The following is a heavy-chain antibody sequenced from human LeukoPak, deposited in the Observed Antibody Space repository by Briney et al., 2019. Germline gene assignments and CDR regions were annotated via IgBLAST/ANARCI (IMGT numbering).Heavy chain of an antibody. CDR1: GFTFSCYA. CDR2: ISYDGGNK. Sequence: GGSLRLSCAASGFTFSCYAMHWVRQAPGKGLEWAAVISYDGGNKYYADSVKGRFTISRDNSKNTMYMQMNSLRAEDTAVYYCARAGGGPTTLYWYFDIWGRGTLVTVSS. D-gene: IGHD1-7*01. CDR3: ARAGGGPTTLYWYFDI. J-gene: IGHJ2*01. V-gene: IGHV3-30*04.